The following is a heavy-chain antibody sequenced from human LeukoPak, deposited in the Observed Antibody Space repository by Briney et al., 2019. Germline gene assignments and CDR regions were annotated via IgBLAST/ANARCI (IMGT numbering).Heavy chain of an antibody. Sequence: PGGSLRLSCAASGFTFSNYWMNWVRQAPGKGLEWVASIKQDGSEKYYVDSVKGRFTISRDNAKNSLFLQMNSLRAEDTAVYYCAREVVGATSGDYWGQGTLVTVSS. D-gene: IGHD1-26*01. CDR3: AREVVGATSGDY. CDR2: IKQDGSEK. J-gene: IGHJ4*02. CDR1: GFTFSNYW. V-gene: IGHV3-7*01.